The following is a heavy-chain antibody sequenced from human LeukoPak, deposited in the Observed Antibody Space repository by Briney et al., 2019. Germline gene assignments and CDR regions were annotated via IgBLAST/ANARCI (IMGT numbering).Heavy chain of an antibody. V-gene: IGHV5-51*01. CDR1: GYSFTSYW. D-gene: IGHD3-10*01. J-gene: IGHJ5*02. CDR2: IYPGDSDT. CDR3: ARSDYYGSGSYPWDWFDP. Sequence: GESLKISCKGSGYSFTSYWIGWGRQMPGKGLEWMGIIYPGDSDTRYSPSFQGQVTISADKSISTAYLQWSSPKASDTAMYYCARSDYYGSGSYPWDWFDPWGQGTLVTVSS.